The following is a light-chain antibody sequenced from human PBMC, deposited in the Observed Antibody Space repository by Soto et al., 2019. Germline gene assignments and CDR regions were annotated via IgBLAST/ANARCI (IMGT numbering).Light chain of an antibody. CDR1: QSVSSGY. CDR3: QQYGSSPPYT. Sequence: EIVLTQSPGTLSLSPGERATLSCRASQSVSSGYLAWYQQKPGQAPRPLIFAASSRATDIPDRFSGSGSGTDFTLTISRLEPEDFAVYYCQQYGSSPPYTFGQGTKLEIK. CDR2: AAS. J-gene: IGKJ2*01. V-gene: IGKV3-20*01.